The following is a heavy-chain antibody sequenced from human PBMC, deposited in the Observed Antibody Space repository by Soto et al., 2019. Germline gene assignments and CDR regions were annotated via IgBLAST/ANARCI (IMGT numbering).Heavy chain of an antibody. CDR3: AREGTYGSGTRGAFDI. Sequence: ASVKVSCKASGGTFSSYAISWVRQAPGQGLEWMGGIIPIFGTANYAQKFQGRVTITADESTSTAYMELSSLRSEDTAVYYCAREGTYGSGTRGAFDIWGQGTMVTVSS. CDR2: IIPIFGTA. J-gene: IGHJ3*02. CDR1: GGTFSSYA. D-gene: IGHD3-10*01. V-gene: IGHV1-69*13.